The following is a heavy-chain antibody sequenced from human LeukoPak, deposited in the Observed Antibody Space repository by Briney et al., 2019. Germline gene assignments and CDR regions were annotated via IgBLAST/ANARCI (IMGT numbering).Heavy chain of an antibody. CDR2: GGSGGST. CDR3: AKSGKTTAVAGFDS. CDR1: GFIFSSYA. J-gene: IGHJ4*02. Sequence: PGGSLRLSCAASGFIFSSYAMSWVRQAPGKGLEWVSYGGSGGSTYYADSVKGRFTVSRDNSKSTLYLQMNSLTAEDTAVFYCAKSGKTTAVAGFDSWGQGTLVTVSS. V-gene: IGHV3-23*01. D-gene: IGHD6-19*01.